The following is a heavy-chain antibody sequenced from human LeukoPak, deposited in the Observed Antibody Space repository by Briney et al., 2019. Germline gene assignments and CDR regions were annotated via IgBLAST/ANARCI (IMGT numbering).Heavy chain of an antibody. D-gene: IGHD5-18*01. Sequence: ASVKVSCKASGGTFSSYAISWVRQAPGQGLEWMGGIIPIFGTANYAQKFQGRVTITTDESTSTAYMELSSLRSEDTAVYYCARTTLGYSYGLQDYWGQGTLVTVSS. CDR2: IIPIFGTA. CDR3: ARTTLGYSYGLQDY. J-gene: IGHJ4*02. CDR1: GGTFSSYA. V-gene: IGHV1-69*05.